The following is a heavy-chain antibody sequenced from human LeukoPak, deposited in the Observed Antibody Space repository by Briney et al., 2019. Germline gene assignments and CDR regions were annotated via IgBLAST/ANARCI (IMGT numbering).Heavy chain of an antibody. J-gene: IGHJ6*04. V-gene: IGHV3-23*01. CDR3: AKALRLNYDILTGYSYYNGMDV. CDR2: ISGSGGST. D-gene: IGHD3-9*01. Sequence: GGSLRLSCAASGFTFRSYAMSWLRQAPGKGLEWVSAISGSGGSTYYADSVKGRFTISRDNSKNTLYLQMNSLRAEDTAVYYCAKALRLNYDILTGYSYYNGMDVWGKGTTVTVSS. CDR1: GFTFRSYA.